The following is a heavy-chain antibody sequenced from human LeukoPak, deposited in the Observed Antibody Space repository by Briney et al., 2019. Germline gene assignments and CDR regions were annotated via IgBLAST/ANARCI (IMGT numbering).Heavy chain of an antibody. Sequence: PGRSLRLSCAASGFTFSSYAVSSVRQAPGKGLEWVSSISGSGGSTYYADSVKGRFTISKDNSKNTLYLQMNSLRVEDTAVYYCVSRDYGPYWGQGTLVTVSS. CDR1: GFTFSSYA. J-gene: IGHJ4*02. D-gene: IGHD4-17*01. V-gene: IGHV3-23*01. CDR3: VSRDYGPY. CDR2: ISGSGGST.